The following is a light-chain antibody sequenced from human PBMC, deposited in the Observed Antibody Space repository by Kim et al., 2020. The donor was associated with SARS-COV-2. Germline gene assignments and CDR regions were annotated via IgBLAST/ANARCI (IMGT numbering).Light chain of an antibody. V-gene: IGKV3-20*01. Sequence: EIVLTQNPGTLSLSPGERATLSCRASQTVSSNYLAWYQQRPGQAPRLLISGASSRATGIPDKFSGSGSGTDFTLTISRLEPEDFAVYYCQQYGSSPYTFGQGTKAGDQT. CDR2: GAS. CDR3: QQYGSSPYT. CDR1: QTVSSNY. J-gene: IGKJ2*01.